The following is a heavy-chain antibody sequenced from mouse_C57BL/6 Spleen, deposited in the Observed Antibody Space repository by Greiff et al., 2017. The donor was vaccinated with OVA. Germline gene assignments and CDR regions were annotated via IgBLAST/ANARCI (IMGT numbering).Heavy chain of an antibody. V-gene: IGHV2-2*01. D-gene: IGHD1-3*01. J-gene: IGHJ3*01. Sequence: QVQLQQSGPGLVQPSQSLSITCTVSGFSLTSYGVHWVRQSPGKGLEWLGVIWSGGSTDYNAAFISRLSISKDNSKSQVFFKMNSQQADNTAKYYSARAGKGLAYGGQGTLVTVSA. CDR3: ARAGKGLAY. CDR2: IWSGGST. CDR1: GFSLTSYG.